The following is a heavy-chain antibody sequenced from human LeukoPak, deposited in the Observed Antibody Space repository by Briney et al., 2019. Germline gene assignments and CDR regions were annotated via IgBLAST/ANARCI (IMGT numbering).Heavy chain of an antibody. D-gene: IGHD1-26*01. CDR2: ISYDGSNK. CDR1: GFTFSSYG. Sequence: PGRSLRLSCAASGFTFSSYGMHWVRQAPGKGLEWVAVISYDGSNKYYADSVKGRFTISRDNSKNTLYLQMNSLRAEDTAVYYCAKDPRRFLSGSYYSYYFDYWGQGTLVTVSS. CDR3: AKDPRRFLSGSYYSYYFDY. J-gene: IGHJ4*02. V-gene: IGHV3-30*18.